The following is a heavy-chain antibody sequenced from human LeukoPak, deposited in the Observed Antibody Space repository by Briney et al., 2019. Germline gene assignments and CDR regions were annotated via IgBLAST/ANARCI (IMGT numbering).Heavy chain of an antibody. CDR1: GYTFTGYY. Sequence: ASVKVSCKASGYTFTGYYMHWVRQAPGQGLEWMGWINPNSGGTNYAQKFQGRVTKTRDTSISTAYMELSRLRSDDTAVYYCARDGGYGDYGWDWGQGTLVTVSS. J-gene: IGHJ4*02. CDR2: INPNSGGT. CDR3: ARDGGYGDYGWD. D-gene: IGHD4-17*01. V-gene: IGHV1-2*02.